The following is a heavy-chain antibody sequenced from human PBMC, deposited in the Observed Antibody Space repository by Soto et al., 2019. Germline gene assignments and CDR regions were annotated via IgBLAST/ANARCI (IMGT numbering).Heavy chain of an antibody. Sequence: QVQLVQSGAEVKKPGASVKVSCKASGYTFTSYGISWVRHAPGQGLEWMGWISAYNGNTNYAQKLQGRVTMTTDTSTSTAYMELRSLSSDDTAVYYCARDTSGIAVAGYAFDYWGQGTLVAVSS. CDR3: ARDTSGIAVAGYAFDY. CDR2: ISAYNGNT. D-gene: IGHD6-19*01. V-gene: IGHV1-18*01. CDR1: GYTFTSYG. J-gene: IGHJ4*02.